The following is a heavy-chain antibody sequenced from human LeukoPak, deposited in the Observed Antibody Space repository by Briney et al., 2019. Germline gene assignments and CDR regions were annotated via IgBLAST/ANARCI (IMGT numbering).Heavy chain of an antibody. Sequence: SETLSLTCAVYGGSFSGYYWSWIRQPPGKGLEWIGEINHSGSTNYNPSLKSRVTISVDTSKNQFSLKLSSVTAADTAVYYGAGSENYYDSSGYYRISFDYWGQGTLVTVSS. CDR2: INHSGST. CDR1: GGSFSGYY. V-gene: IGHV4-34*01. J-gene: IGHJ4*02. CDR3: AGSENYYDSSGYYRISFDY. D-gene: IGHD3-22*01.